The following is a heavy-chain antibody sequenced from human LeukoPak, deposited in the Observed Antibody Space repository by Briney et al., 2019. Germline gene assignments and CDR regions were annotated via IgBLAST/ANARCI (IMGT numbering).Heavy chain of an antibody. CDR2: ISNDGSDK. V-gene: IGHV3-30*18. CDR1: GFTFTSYG. D-gene: IGHD3-16*02. CDR3: AKDRYLHDTNYLDY. J-gene: IGHJ4*02. Sequence: GGSLRLSCAASGFTFTSYGIHWVRQAPGKGLQWVAFISNDGSDKDYAGSVQGRFTVSRDNSKNTVDLELNSLSIEDTAVYYRAKDRYLHDTNYLDYWGQGTLVTVSS.